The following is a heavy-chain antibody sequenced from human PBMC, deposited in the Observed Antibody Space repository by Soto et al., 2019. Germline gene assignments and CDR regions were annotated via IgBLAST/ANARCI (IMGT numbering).Heavy chain of an antibody. V-gene: IGHV3-30-3*01. CDR1: GFTFSSYA. D-gene: IGHD2-15*01. CDR2: ISYDGSNK. Sequence: VQLVESGGGVVQPGRSLRLSCAASGFTFSSYAMHWVRQAPGKGLEWVAVISYDGSNKYYADSVKGRFTISRDNSKNTLYLQMNSLRAEDTAVYYCYIVVVTNLIVDAFDIWGQGTMVTVSS. CDR3: YIVVVTNLIVDAFDI. J-gene: IGHJ3*02.